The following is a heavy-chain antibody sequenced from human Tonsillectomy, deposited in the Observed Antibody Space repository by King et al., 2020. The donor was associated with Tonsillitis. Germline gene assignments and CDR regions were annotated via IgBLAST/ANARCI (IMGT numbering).Heavy chain of an antibody. CDR3: AKGAGAGFLDY. Sequence: VQLVESGGGVVQPGGSLRLSCAASGFTFSNYGMHWVRQAPGKGLEWVAFIRHDGSNTYCADSVKGRFTISRDNSKNTLYLQMNSLKTEDTAVYYCAKGAGAGFLDYWGQGTLVTVSS. J-gene: IGHJ4*02. V-gene: IGHV3-30*02. CDR2: IRHDGSNT. CDR1: GFTFSNYG. D-gene: IGHD3-10*01.